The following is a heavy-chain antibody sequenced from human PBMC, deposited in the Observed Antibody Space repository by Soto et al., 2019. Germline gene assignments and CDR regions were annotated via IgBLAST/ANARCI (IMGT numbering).Heavy chain of an antibody. V-gene: IGHV1-18*01. D-gene: IGHD4-17*01. CDR1: GCTFTSYF. CDR2: LTAYDGKR. Sequence: ASLKVSCKSSGCTFTSYFISWLGQSPGQGLEWMGCLTAYDGKRNFAQKFQDRLTMTMDISTSTGYMELSGLRSDDTAVYFCARGLTYGDFDYWGRGTQVTVSS. CDR3: ARGLTYGDFDY. J-gene: IGHJ4*02.